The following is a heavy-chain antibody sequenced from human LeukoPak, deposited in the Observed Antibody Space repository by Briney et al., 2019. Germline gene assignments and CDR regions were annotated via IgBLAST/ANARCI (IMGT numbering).Heavy chain of an antibody. D-gene: IGHD3/OR15-3a*01. CDR3: VKWTGYGMN. J-gene: IGHJ4*02. CDR1: GFTFSSQS. Sequence: GGSPRLSCAASGFTFSSQSMTWVRQAPGKGLEWVSGISGSGDNTYYGDSVKGRFTISRDNSKSTMYLQMNSLRVEDTAVYYCVKWTGYGMNWGQGTLVTVSS. V-gene: IGHV3-23*01. CDR2: ISGSGDNT.